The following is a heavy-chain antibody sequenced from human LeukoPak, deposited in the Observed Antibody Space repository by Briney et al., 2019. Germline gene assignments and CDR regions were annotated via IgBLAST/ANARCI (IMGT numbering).Heavy chain of an antibody. CDR3: AREFRSIMVRGVRGYNWFDP. CDR2: IYPGDSDT. J-gene: IGHJ5*02. D-gene: IGHD3-10*01. Sequence: GESLKISCKGSGSSFTSYWIGWVRQMPGKGLEWMGIIYPGDSDTRYSPSFQGQVTISADKSISTAYLQWSSLKASDTAMYYCAREFRSIMVRGVRGYNWFDPWGQGTLVTVSS. CDR1: GSSFTSYW. V-gene: IGHV5-51*01.